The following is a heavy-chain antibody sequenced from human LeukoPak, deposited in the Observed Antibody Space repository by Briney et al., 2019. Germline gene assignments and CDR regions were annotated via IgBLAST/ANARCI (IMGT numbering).Heavy chain of an antibody. CDR2: IYYSGST. CDR3: ARILSIGARPWVDAFDI. V-gene: IGHV4-59*12. Sequence: SETLSLTCTVSGGSISSYYWSWIRQPPGKGLEWIGYIYYSGSTYYNPSLKSRVTISVDTSKNQFSLKLSSVTAADTAVYYCARILSIGARPWVDAFDIWGQGTMVTVSS. CDR1: GGSISSYY. D-gene: IGHD6-6*01. J-gene: IGHJ3*02.